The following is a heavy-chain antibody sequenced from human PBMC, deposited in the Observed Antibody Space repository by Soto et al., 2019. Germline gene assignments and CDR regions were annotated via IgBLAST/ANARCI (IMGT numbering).Heavy chain of an antibody. J-gene: IGHJ4*02. CDR3: ARSPRSIAAGGIDY. Sequence: AETLSLTCAVSGGSISSSNLWTWVRQPPGKGLEWIGEIYHGGSTNYNPSLKSRVTISVDKSKNQFSLRLSSVTAADTAVYYCARSPRSIAAGGIDYWGQGILVTVSS. CDR2: IYHGGST. V-gene: IGHV4-4*02. D-gene: IGHD6-13*01. CDR1: GGSISSSNL.